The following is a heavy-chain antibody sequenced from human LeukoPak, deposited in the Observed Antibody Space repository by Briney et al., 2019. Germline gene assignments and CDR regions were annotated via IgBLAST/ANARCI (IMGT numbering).Heavy chain of an antibody. CDR3: ARGDYYDSGRFDY. J-gene: IGHJ4*02. Sequence: SETLSLTCTVSGGSVSSGSYYCSWIRQPPGKGLEWIGYIFYSGTTNYNPSLKSRVTISLDTSKNQFSLKLSSLTAADTAVYYCARGDYYDSGRFDYWGQGTLVTVSS. CDR1: GGSVSSGSYY. V-gene: IGHV4-61*01. D-gene: IGHD3-22*01. CDR2: IFYSGTT.